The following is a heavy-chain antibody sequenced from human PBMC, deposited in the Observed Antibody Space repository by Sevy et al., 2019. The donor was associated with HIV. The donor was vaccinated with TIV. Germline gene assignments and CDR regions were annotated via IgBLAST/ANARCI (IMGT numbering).Heavy chain of an antibody. Sequence: GGSLRLSCAASGFTFSSYWMSWVRQAPGKGLEWVAHIKQDGSEKYYVDSVKGRFTISRDNAKNSLYLQMNSLRAEDTAVYYCARDSLGDIVVVVAAPDYFDYWGQGTLVTVSS. J-gene: IGHJ4*02. CDR3: ARDSLGDIVVVVAAPDYFDY. D-gene: IGHD2-15*01. V-gene: IGHV3-7*01. CDR2: IKQDGSEK. CDR1: GFTFSSYW.